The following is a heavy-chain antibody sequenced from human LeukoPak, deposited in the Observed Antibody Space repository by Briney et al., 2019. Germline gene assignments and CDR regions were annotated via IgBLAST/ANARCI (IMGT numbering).Heavy chain of an antibody. CDR2: MNPNSGNT. V-gene: IGHV1-8*03. CDR1: GYTFTGYY. D-gene: IGHD2-8*01. Sequence: GASVKVSCKASGYTFTGYYMHWVRQAPGQGLERMGWMNPNSGNTGYAQKFQGRVTITRNTSISTAYMELSSLRSEDTAVYYCARVCTNGVCFFDAFDIWGQGTMVTVSS. CDR3: ARVCTNGVCFFDAFDI. J-gene: IGHJ3*02.